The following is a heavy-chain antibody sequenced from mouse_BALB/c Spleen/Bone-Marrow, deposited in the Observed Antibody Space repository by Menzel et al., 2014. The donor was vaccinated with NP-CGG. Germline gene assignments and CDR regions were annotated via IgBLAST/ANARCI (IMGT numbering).Heavy chain of an antibody. CDR2: IYPGNGDT. D-gene: IGHD2-14*01. J-gene: IGHJ4*01. Sequence: VQLQQFGTVLASPGASVKMSCKASGYSFTTYWMHWVKQRPGQGLEWIGAIYPGNGDTSYNQKFKGKATLTAVTSANTACLELSSLTDEDSAVYYCTRYRYPYAMDYWGQGTSVTVSS. CDR1: GYSFTTYW. CDR3: TRYRYPYAMDY. V-gene: IGHV1-5*01.